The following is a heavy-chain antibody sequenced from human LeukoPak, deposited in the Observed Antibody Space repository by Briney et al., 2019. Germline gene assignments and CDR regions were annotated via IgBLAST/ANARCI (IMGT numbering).Heavy chain of an antibody. Sequence: GGSLRLSCAASGFTFSSYWMSWGRQAPGKGLEWVANIKQEGSEKYYVDSVKGRFTIYRDNAKNSLYLQLNSLRAEDTAVYYCARSWRRFDYWGQGTLVTVSS. CDR3: ARSWRRFDY. CDR1: GFTFSSYW. D-gene: IGHD3-3*01. CDR2: IKQEGSEK. V-gene: IGHV3-7*03. J-gene: IGHJ4*02.